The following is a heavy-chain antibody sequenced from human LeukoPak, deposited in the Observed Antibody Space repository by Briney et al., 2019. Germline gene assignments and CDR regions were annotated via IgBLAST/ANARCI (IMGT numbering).Heavy chain of an antibody. CDR2: ISSNGGST. J-gene: IGHJ4*02. CDR1: GFTFSSYA. Sequence: PGGSLRLSCAASGFTFSSYAMHWVRQAPGKGLEYVSAISSNGGSTYYANSVKGRFTISRDNSKNTLYLQMGSLRAKDMAVYYCARRVKSLGNYFDYWGQGTLVTVSS. V-gene: IGHV3-64*01. CDR3: ARRVKSLGNYFDY. D-gene: IGHD7-27*01.